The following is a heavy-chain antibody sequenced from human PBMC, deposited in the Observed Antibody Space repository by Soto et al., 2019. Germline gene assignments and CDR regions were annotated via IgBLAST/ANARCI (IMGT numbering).Heavy chain of an antibody. CDR3: VREVLRSGSYDYFDS. V-gene: IGHV4-59*01. Sequence: PSETLSLTCAVSGDSINDYYWSWIRRPPGGGLEWVGYVHHTGSTKYDPSLKSRVTISMDTSKNQFSLTLNSVTAADTAVYFCVREVLRSGSYDYFDSWGQGSLVTVFS. CDR2: VHHTGST. CDR1: GDSINDYY. J-gene: IGHJ4*02. D-gene: IGHD1-26*01.